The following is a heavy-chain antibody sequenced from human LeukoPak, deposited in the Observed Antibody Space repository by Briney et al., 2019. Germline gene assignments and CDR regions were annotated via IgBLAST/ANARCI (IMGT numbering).Heavy chain of an antibody. J-gene: IGHJ4*02. D-gene: IGHD6-6*01. CDR2: IYYSGST. CDR1: GGSISSSNYY. V-gene: IGHV4-39*07. Sequence: SETLSLTCTVSGGSISSSNYYWGWIRQPPGKGLEWIGSIYYSGSTYYSPSLKSRVTISVDTSKNQFSLKLSSVTAADTAVYYCARGNVAARAFDYWGQGTLVTVSS. CDR3: ARGNVAARAFDY.